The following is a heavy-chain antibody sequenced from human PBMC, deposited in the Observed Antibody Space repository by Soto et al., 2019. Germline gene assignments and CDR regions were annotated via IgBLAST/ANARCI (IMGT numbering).Heavy chain of an antibody. CDR2: INSYNGYT. J-gene: IGHJ6*02. Sequence: ASVKVSFKASGYTFTSYGISWVRQAPGQGLEWMGWINSYNGYTNYAQKFQGRVTMTTDTSTSTAYMELRSLRSDDTAVYYCAIEALRWFGELLQRTPGMDVWGQGTTVTVSS. CDR1: GYTFTSYG. V-gene: IGHV1-18*01. CDR3: AIEALRWFGELLQRTPGMDV. D-gene: IGHD3-10*01.